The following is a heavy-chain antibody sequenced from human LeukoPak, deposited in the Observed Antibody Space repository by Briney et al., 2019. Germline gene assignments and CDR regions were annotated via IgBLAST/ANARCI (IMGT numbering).Heavy chain of an antibody. CDR3: ARLRYYGSGSFDY. J-gene: IGHJ4*02. CDR2: IYYSGST. V-gene: IGHV4-39*01. Sequence: SETLSLTXTVSGGSISSSSYYWGWIRQPPGKGLEWIGSIYYSGSTYYNPSLKSRVTISVDTSKNQFSLKLSSVTAADTAVYYCARLRYYGSGSFDYWGQGTLVTVSS. CDR1: GGSISSSSYY. D-gene: IGHD3-10*01.